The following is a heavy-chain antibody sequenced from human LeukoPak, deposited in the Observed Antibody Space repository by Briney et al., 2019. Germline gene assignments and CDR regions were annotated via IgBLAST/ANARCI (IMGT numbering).Heavy chain of an antibody. CDR1: GFSFSNYV. D-gene: IGHD3-22*01. V-gene: IGHV3-13*04. Sequence: GGSLRLSCAASGFSFSNYVMHWVRQTTGKGLEWVSSIGISGGTDYSDPVKGRFIMSRDNAKNSLYLQMNSLSAEDTAVYYCARVSRHGSRYFYDDYWGQGTLVAVSS. CDR3: ARVSRHGSRYFYDDY. J-gene: IGHJ4*02. CDR2: IGISGGT.